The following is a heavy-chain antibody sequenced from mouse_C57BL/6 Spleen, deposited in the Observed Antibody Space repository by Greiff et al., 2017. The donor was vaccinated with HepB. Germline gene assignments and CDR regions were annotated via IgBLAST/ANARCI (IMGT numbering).Heavy chain of an antibody. CDR1: GYTFTDYY. CDR3: ARQPGSSYAMDY. CDR2: INPYNGGT. J-gene: IGHJ4*01. D-gene: IGHD1-1*01. V-gene: IGHV1-19*01. Sequence: EVNLMESGPVLVKPGASVKMSCKASGYTFTDYYMNWVKQSHGKSLEWIGVINPYNGGTSYNQKFKGKATLTVDKSSSTAYMELNSLTSEDSAVYYCARQPGSSYAMDYWGQGTSVTVSS.